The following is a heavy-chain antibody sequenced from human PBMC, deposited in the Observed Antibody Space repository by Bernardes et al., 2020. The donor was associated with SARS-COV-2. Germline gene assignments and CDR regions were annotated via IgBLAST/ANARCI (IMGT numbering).Heavy chain of an antibody. D-gene: IGHD1-26*01. Sequence: GGSLRLSCAASGFTFSSYAMSWVRQAPGKGLEWVSGISGGGRNTYYADSVKGRFTISGDSSKNTLSLQMNSLRAEDTAVYFCAKDQNSGTYYPGDAFDIWGQGTMVTVSS. CDR1: GFTFSSYA. J-gene: IGHJ3*02. V-gene: IGHV3-23*01. CDR3: AKDQNSGTYYPGDAFDI. CDR2: ISGGGRNT.